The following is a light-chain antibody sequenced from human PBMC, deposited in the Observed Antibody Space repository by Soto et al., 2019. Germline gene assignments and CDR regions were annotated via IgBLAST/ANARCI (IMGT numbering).Light chain of an antibody. J-gene: IGKJ4*01. Sequence: DIVLTQSPGTLSLSPGERATLSCRASQSVSSSYLAWYQQKPGQAPRLLIYGASIRATGIPDRFSGSGSGTDFTLTISRLEPEDFAVYYCQQYGSSPITVGGGTKVEIK. CDR3: QQYGSSPIT. CDR1: QSVSSSY. V-gene: IGKV3-20*01. CDR2: GAS.